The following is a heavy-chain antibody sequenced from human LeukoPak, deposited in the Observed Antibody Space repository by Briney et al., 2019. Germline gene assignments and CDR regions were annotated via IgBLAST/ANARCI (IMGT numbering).Heavy chain of an antibody. CDR2: TYYRSKWYY. CDR3: ARDPVGGSTIFDY. D-gene: IGHD1-26*01. CDR1: GDSVSSNSDA. Sequence: SQTLSLTFAISGDSVSSNSDAWNWIRQSPSRGLEWLGRTYYRSKWYYDYAVAVKSRISINPDTSKSQFSLQLSSVTPEDTAVYYCARDPVGGSTIFDYWGQGTLVTVSS. J-gene: IGHJ4*02. V-gene: IGHV6-1*01.